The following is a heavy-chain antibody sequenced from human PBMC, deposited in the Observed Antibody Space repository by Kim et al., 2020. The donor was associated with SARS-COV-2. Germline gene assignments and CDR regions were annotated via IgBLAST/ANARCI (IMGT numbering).Heavy chain of an antibody. J-gene: IGHJ4*02. Sequence: GGSLRLSCAASRFTFSTYAMSWVRQAPGKGLEWVSTITNTGGISYYAHSVKGRFTISRDNSKNILYLQMNSLRAEDTAVYYCVRGVSGSRAIDYWGQGALVTVSS. CDR1: RFTFSTYA. V-gene: IGHV3-23*01. CDR3: VRGVSGSRAIDY. D-gene: IGHD1-26*01. CDR2: ITNTGGIS.